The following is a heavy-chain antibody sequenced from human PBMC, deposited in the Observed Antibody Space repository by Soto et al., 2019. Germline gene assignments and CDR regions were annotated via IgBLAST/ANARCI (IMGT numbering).Heavy chain of an antibody. CDR2: INQSGST. D-gene: IGHD2-2*02. V-gene: IGHV4-34*01. Sequence: LSLTCAVYGGSFSGYYWSWIRQPPGKGLEWIGEINQSGSTNYNPSLKSRVTISVDTSKNQFSLKLSSVTAADTAVYYCARGPYCSSTSCYTLYYYYYGMDVWGQGTTVTVSS. CDR3: ARGPYCSSTSCYTLYYYYYGMDV. CDR1: GGSFSGYY. J-gene: IGHJ6*02.